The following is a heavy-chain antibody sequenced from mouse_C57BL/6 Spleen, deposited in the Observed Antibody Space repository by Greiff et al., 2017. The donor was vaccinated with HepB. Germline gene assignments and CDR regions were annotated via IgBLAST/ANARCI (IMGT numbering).Heavy chain of an antibody. J-gene: IGHJ2*01. CDR1: GYTFTSYD. CDR2: IYPRDGST. D-gene: IGHD1-1*01. V-gene: IGHV1-85*01. CDR3: ARSPYYGSSYGYFDY. Sequence: VKLQESGPELVKPGASVKLSCKASGYTFTSYDINWVKQRPGQGLEWIGWIYPRDGSTKYNEKFKGKATFTVDTSSSTAYMELNSLTSEDSAVYFCARSPYYGSSYGYFDYGGQGTTLTVSS.